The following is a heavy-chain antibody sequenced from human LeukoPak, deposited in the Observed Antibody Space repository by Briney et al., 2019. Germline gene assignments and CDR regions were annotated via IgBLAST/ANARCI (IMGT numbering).Heavy chain of an antibody. CDR1: GFTFSSYA. Sequence: GGSLRLSCAASGFTFSSYAMSWVRQAPGKGLEWVSAISGSGGSTYYADSVKGRFTISRDDSKNTLYLQMNSLRAEVTAVYYCAKAGPYYYDSSGYFDYWGQGTLVTVSS. CDR2: ISGSGGST. V-gene: IGHV3-23*01. CDR3: AKAGPYYYDSSGYFDY. J-gene: IGHJ4*02. D-gene: IGHD3-22*01.